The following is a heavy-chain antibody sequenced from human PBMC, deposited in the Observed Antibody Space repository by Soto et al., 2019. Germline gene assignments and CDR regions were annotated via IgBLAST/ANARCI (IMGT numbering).Heavy chain of an antibody. J-gene: IGHJ6*02. D-gene: IGHD5-12*01. CDR3: AREGVAPYYYYGMDV. V-gene: IGHV1-18*01. Sequence: QVQLVQSGAEVKKPGASVKVCCKASGYTFTRSGISWVRQAPGQGPEWMGWISSYNGDTNYAQTFQGRVTMTTDTSTSTAYMEVRSLRSDDTAVYYCAREGVAPYYYYGMDVWGQGTPVTVSS. CDR1: GYTFTRSG. CDR2: ISSYNGDT.